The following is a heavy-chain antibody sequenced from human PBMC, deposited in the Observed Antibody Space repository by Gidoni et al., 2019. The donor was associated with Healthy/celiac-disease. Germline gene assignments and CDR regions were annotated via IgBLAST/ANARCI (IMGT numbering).Heavy chain of an antibody. V-gene: IGHV3-73*01. D-gene: IGHD4-17*01. CDR2: IRSKANSYAT. J-gene: IGHJ5*02. Sequence: EVQLVESGGGLVQPGGSLKLSCAASGFTFSGSSMHWVRQASGKGLEWVGRIRSKANSYATAYAASVKGRFTISRDDSKNTAYLQMNSLKTEDTAVYYCTRRSDYGDGFDPWGQGTLVTVSS. CDR1: GFTFSGSS. CDR3: TRRSDYGDGFDP.